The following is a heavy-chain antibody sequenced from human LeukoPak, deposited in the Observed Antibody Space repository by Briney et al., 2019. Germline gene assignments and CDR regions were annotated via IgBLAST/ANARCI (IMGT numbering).Heavy chain of an antibody. CDR3: AKDKGPNLYYSGSYHRNYFDY. D-gene: IGHD1-26*01. V-gene: IGHV3-30*18. J-gene: IGHJ4*02. CDR2: ISYDGSNK. CDR1: GFTFSSYG. Sequence: GRSLRLSCAASGFTFSSYGMHWVRQAPGKGLEWVAVISYDGSNKYYADSVKGRFTISRDNSKNTLYLQMNSLRAEDTAAYYCAKDKGPNLYYSGSYHRNYFDYWGQGTLVTVSS.